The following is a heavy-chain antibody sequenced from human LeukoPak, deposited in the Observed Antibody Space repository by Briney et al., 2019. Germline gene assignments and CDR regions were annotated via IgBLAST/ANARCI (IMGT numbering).Heavy chain of an antibody. J-gene: IGHJ4*02. V-gene: IGHV4-59*01. CDR1: GGSIYSSY. Sequence: PETLSLTCKVSGGSIYSSYWTWIRQPPGKGLEWIGYVYYTGSTSYNPSLKSRVLISLDTSKDQFSLILASVTAADTAVYYCAREEGSSWSAFDYWGQGNLVTVSS. CDR2: VYYTGST. CDR3: AREEGSSWSAFDY. D-gene: IGHD6-13*01.